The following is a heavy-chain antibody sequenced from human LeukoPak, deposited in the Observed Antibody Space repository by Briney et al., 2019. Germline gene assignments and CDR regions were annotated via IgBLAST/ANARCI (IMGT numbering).Heavy chain of an antibody. CDR3: ARRGVAARQNWFDP. CDR1: GGSISRYY. CDR2: IYASGIT. J-gene: IGHJ5*02. Sequence: PSETLSLTCTVSGGSISRYYWGWIRQPAGKGLEWIGRIYASGITNYNPSLKSRVTISVDTSKNQFSLKLSSVTAADTAVYYCARRGVAARQNWFDPWGQGTLVTVSS. D-gene: IGHD6-6*01. V-gene: IGHV4-4*07.